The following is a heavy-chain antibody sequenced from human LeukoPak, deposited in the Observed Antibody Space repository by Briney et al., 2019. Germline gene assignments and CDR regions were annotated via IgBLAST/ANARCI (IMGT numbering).Heavy chain of an antibody. Sequence: GASVKVSCKASGYTVTRYGISWVRQAPGQGLEWMGWISAYNGNTNYAQKLQGRVTMTTDTSTSTAYMELRSLRSDDTAVYYCAREPDYAGIDYWGQGTLVTVSS. CDR3: AREPDYAGIDY. CDR2: ISAYNGNT. V-gene: IGHV1-18*01. CDR1: GYTVTRYG. J-gene: IGHJ4*02. D-gene: IGHD4-23*01.